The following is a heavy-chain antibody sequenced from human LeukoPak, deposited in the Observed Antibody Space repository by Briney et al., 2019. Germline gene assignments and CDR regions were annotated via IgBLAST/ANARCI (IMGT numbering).Heavy chain of an antibody. V-gene: IGHV3-23*01. CDR2: ISGSGRAT. CDR1: GFTFSSYW. J-gene: IGHJ4*02. Sequence: AGGSLRLSCAASGFTFSSYWMHWVRQAPGKGLQWVSGISGSGRATYYADSVKGRFTISRDSSTNTLYLQMNRLRAEDTAIYYCAKEASGYGYYFDYWGQGTLVTVSS. D-gene: IGHD3-10*01. CDR3: AKEASGYGYYFDY.